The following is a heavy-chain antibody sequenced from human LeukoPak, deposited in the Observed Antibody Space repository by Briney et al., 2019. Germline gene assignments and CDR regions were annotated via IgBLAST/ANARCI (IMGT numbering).Heavy chain of an antibody. V-gene: IGHV3-30*02. CDR2: IRYDGSNK. J-gene: IGHJ6*03. CDR3: AKDGRGFGELLNYYYYMDG. Sequence: GGSLRLSCAASGFTFSSYGMHWVRQAPGKGLEWVAFIRYDGSNKYYADSVKGRFTISRDNSKNTPYLQMNSLRAEDTAVYYCAKDGRGFGELLNYYYYMDGWGKGTTVTISS. CDR1: GFTFSSYG. D-gene: IGHD3-10*01.